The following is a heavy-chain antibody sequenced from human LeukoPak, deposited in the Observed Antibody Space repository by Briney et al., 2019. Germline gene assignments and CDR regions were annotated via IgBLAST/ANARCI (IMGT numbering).Heavy chain of an antibody. J-gene: IGHJ5*02. D-gene: IGHD3-10*01. Sequence: SETLFLTCTVSGGSISSGGYFWSWIRQNPGKGLEWIGYIYHGGNTYYNPSLKSRVTISVDTSKNQFSLTLSSVTAADTAMYYCARVRYYGSGEEIDPWGQGTLVTVSS. CDR3: ARVRYYGSGEEIDP. CDR1: GGSISSGGYF. V-gene: IGHV4-31*03. CDR2: IYHGGNT.